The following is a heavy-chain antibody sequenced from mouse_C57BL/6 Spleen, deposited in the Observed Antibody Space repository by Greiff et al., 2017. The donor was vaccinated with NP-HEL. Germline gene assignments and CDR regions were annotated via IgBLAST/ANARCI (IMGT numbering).Heavy chain of an antibody. CDR1: GYAFTNYL. D-gene: IGHD1-1*01. CDR2: INPGSGGT. V-gene: IGHV1-54*01. CDR3: ARQRYYGSSYELGYAMDY. J-gene: IGHJ4*01. Sequence: QVQLQQSGAELVRPGTSVKVSCKASGYAFTNYLIEWVKQRPGQGLEWIGVINPGSGGTNYNEKFKGKATLTADKSSSTAYMQLSSLTSEDSAVYFCARQRYYGSSYELGYAMDYWGQGTSVTVSS.